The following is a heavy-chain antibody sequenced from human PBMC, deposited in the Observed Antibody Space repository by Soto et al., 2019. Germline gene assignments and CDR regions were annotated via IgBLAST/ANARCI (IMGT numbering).Heavy chain of an antibody. CDR1: GHSMSNTDYF. V-gene: IGHV4-30-4*08. CDR3: ARVYGDYFDY. D-gene: IGHD4-17*01. J-gene: IGHJ4*02. CDR2: LFYTGHT. Sequence: SETLSLTCTVSGHSMSNTDYFWGLIRQTPWSDLQWIGSLFYTGHTYYNPSLKSRVTISVDTSKNQFSLKLSSVTAADTAVYYCARVYGDYFDYWGQGTLVTVSS.